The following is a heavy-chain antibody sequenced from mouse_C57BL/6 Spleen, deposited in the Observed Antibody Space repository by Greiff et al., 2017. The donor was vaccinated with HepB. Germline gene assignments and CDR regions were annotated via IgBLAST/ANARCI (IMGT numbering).Heavy chain of an antibody. CDR2: IWRGGST. J-gene: IGHJ1*03. V-gene: IGHV2-5*01. Sequence: QLQQSGPGLVQPSQSLSLTCTVSGFSLTSYGVHWVRQSPGKGLEWLGVIWRGGSTDYNAAFMSRLSITKDNSKSQVFFKMDSLQADDTAIYYCAKRRYYYGSSPYWYFDVWGTGTTVTVSS. CDR1: GFSLTSYG. CDR3: AKRRYYYGSSPYWYFDV. D-gene: IGHD1-1*01.